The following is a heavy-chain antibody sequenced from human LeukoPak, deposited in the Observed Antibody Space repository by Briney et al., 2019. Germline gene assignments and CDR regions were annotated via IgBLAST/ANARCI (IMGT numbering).Heavy chain of an antibody. CDR3: ARALSSITPRVDI. J-gene: IGHJ3*02. Sequence: SETLSLTCTVSGVSISTNYWSWIRQPPGKGLEWIAYIYYSGSTKYNASLKSRVTISLDTSKNQFSLNLSSVTAADTALYYCARALSSITPRVDIWGQGTMVTVSS. CDR2: IYYSGST. V-gene: IGHV4-59*01. CDR1: GVSISTNY. D-gene: IGHD6-6*01.